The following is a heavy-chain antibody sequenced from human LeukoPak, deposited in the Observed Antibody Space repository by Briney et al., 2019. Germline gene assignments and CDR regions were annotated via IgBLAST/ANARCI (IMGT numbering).Heavy chain of an antibody. J-gene: IGHJ4*02. V-gene: IGHV4-4*02. CDR2: IYHSGST. D-gene: IGHD2-15*01. CDR1: GGSISSSNW. Sequence: SETLSLTCAVSGGSISSSNWWSWVRQPPGKGLEWIGEIYHSGSTNYNPSLKSRVTISVDKSKNQFSLKLSSVTAADTAVYYCARDLVSCSGGSCYRKIDYWGQGTLVTVSS. CDR3: ARDLVSCSGGSCYRKIDY.